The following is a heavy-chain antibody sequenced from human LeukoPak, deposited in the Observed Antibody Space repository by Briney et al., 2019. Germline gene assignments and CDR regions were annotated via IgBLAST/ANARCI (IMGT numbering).Heavy chain of an antibody. CDR2: INPNSGGT. CDR3: ARVARGGTIGWYFDY. CDR1: GYTFSGNY. Sequence: ASVTVSCKASGYTFSGNYMHWVRQAAGQGLEWMGWINPNSGGTYHARKFQGRVSMTTDTSISTAYMELSSLISDDTAVYYCARVARGGTIGWYFDYWGQGTLVTVSS. J-gene: IGHJ4*02. D-gene: IGHD2-15*01. V-gene: IGHV1-2*02.